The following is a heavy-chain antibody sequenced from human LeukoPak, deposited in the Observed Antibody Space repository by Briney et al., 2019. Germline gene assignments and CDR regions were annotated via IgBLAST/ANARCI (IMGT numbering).Heavy chain of an antibody. D-gene: IGHD2-8*01. Sequence: GGSLRLSCVASGSIFSEYAMNWVRQAPGKGLEWVSVVGGDDTNYYIDSAKGRFTISRDNSKNTLSLQMNNLRPEDTAVYYCAKDSWSRNGIYDAFDIWGQGTMVTVSS. V-gene: IGHV3-23*01. J-gene: IGHJ3*02. CDR3: AKDSWSRNGIYDAFDI. CDR2: VGGDDTN. CDR1: GSIFSEYA.